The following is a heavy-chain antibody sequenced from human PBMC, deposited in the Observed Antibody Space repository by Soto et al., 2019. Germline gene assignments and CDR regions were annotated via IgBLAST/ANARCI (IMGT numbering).Heavy chain of an antibody. V-gene: IGHV1-18*01. CDR3: AREPNYFDY. Sequence: QVQLVQSGAEVKKPGASVKVSCKASGYTFTSYGISWVQQDPGQGLEWIGWISAYNGNTKYAQKLQGRVTMTTDTATSTADMERRSLRSDDTAVYYCAREPNYFDYWGQGTLVTVSS. CDR2: ISAYNGNT. CDR1: GYTFTSYG. J-gene: IGHJ4*02.